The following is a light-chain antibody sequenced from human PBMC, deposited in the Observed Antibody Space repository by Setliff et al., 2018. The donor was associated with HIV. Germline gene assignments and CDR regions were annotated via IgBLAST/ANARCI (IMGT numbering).Light chain of an antibody. J-gene: IGLJ1*01. CDR1: NIGSKS. CDR2: YDS. Sequence: LAQPPSVSVAPGKTARITCGGNNIGSKSVHWYQQKPDQAPVLVIYYDSDRPSGIPERFSGSNSGNTATLTISRVEAGDEADYYCQVWDSSSDHYVFGTGTKVTVL. CDR3: QVWDSSSDHYV. V-gene: IGLV3-21*04.